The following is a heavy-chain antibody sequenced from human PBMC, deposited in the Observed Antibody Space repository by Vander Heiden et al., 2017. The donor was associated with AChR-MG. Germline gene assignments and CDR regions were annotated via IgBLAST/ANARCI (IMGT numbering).Heavy chain of an antibody. J-gene: IGHJ6*02. Sequence: VQLVESGGGLVKPAASLRLACAASGFTFSGYWMHWGRQAPGKGLVWVSRINSDGSSTSYADSVKGRFTISRDNAKNTLYLQMNSLRAEDTAVYYCASGVVPYGMDVWGQGTTVTVSS. CDR3: ASGVVPYGMDV. D-gene: IGHD3-16*01. CDR1: GFTFSGYW. V-gene: IGHV3-74*01. CDR2: INSDGSST.